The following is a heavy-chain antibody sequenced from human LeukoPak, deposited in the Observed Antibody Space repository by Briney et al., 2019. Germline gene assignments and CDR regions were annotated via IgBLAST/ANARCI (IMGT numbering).Heavy chain of an antibody. CDR3: ARHIWGDGPRRRYNWFDS. CDR2: IYNRGST. CDR1: GGYISSTSYY. J-gene: IGHJ5*01. V-gene: IGHV4-39*01. D-gene: IGHD2-21*01. Sequence: SETLSLTCTVSGGYISSTSYYWGWIRQPPGKGLEWIGIIYNRGSTDYNPSLKSRVTISVDTSKSQFSLRLRSVTAADTALYFCARHIWGDGPRRRYNWFDSWGQGALVTVSS.